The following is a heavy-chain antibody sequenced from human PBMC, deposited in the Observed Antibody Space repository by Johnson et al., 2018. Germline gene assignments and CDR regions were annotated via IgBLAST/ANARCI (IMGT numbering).Heavy chain of an antibody. Sequence: VQLVQSGGGLVQPGGSLRLSCAASGFAFSSYHKHWVRQAAGRGLEWVSTIDSAGDTYYPGSVRGRFTLSRDNAKSSLYLQRNSLRAGDTGVYYWARGSGDYQHGMDVWGQGTTVTVSS. CDR1: GFAFSSYH. CDR2: IDSAGDT. J-gene: IGHJ6*02. D-gene: IGHD4-17*01. V-gene: IGHV3-13*01. CDR3: ARGSGDYQHGMDV.